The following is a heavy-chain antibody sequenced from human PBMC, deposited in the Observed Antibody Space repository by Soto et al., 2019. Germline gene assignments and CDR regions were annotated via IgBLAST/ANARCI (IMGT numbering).Heavy chain of an antibody. J-gene: IGHJ5*02. CDR2: SYYSGTT. CDR3: TRRYNRNDNYYDP. D-gene: IGHD3-9*01. CDR1: GNSISFHSYY. Sequence: SETLSLTCTVSGNSISFHSYYWTWIRQPPGKGLEWIGSSYYSGTTYFNPSLKSRASISVDTSKNEFSLSLSSVTAADTAVYYCTRRYNRNDNYYDPWGPGVLVTVSS. V-gene: IGHV4-39*01.